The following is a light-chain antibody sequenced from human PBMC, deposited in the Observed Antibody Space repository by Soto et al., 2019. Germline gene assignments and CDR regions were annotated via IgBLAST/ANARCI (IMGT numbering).Light chain of an antibody. V-gene: IGKV3D-15*01. J-gene: IGKJ1*01. Sequence: EIVLTQSPATLSLSPGERATLSCRASQSVSSYLAWYQQKPGQAQRLIIYGASIRDAGIPARGSGSGLSTECTRTISSLQSGDFEVDDCQQYNNWPWTFGQGTKVDIK. CDR3: QQYNNWPWT. CDR1: QSVSSY. CDR2: GAS.